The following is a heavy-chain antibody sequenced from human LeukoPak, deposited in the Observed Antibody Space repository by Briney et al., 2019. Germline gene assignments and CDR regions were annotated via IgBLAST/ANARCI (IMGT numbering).Heavy chain of an antibody. Sequence: SETLSLTCAVYGGSFSGYYWSWIRQPPGKGLEWIGEINHSGSTNYNPSLKSRVTISVDTSKNQFSLKLSSVTAADTAVYYCARGLRIVVVVAATVWFDPWGQETLVTVSS. V-gene: IGHV4-34*01. J-gene: IGHJ5*02. CDR2: INHSGST. CDR1: GGSFSGYY. D-gene: IGHD2-15*01. CDR3: ARGLRIVVVVAATVWFDP.